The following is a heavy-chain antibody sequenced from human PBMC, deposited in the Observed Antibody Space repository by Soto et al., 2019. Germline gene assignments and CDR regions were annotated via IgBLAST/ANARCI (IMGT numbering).Heavy chain of an antibody. V-gene: IGHV3-33*01. CDR1: GFTFSNYA. J-gene: IGHJ4*02. CDR2: IWYDGSNK. D-gene: IGHD3-9*01. Sequence: QVQLVESGGGVVQPGRSLRLSCAASGFTFSNYAFHWVRQAPGKGLEWVSVIWYDGSNKYYGDSVKGRFTISRDNSKNTLYLQMNSLRAEDTAVYYCARGLFYDILTGGFDYWGQGTLVTVSS. CDR3: ARGLFYDILTGGFDY.